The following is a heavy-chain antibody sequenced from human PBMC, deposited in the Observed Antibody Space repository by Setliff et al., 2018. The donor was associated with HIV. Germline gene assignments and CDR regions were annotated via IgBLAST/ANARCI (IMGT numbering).Heavy chain of an antibody. D-gene: IGHD5-12*01. V-gene: IGHV4-4*08. CDR1: GASVNTYY. Sequence: SETLSLTCSVSGASVNTYYWSWVRQPPGKPLEWIGYIYNGGNTNFNPSLESRVSMSLDTSKNQFSLKLTSVTAADTAVYYCARIGGYAKTYFDYWGQGTLVTVSS. J-gene: IGHJ4*02. CDR2: IYNGGNT. CDR3: ARIGGYAKTYFDY.